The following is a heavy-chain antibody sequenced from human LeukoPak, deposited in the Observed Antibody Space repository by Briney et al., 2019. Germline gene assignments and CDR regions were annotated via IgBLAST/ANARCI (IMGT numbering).Heavy chain of an antibody. CDR2: IYHSGST. CDR1: GGSISSSNW. J-gene: IGHJ3*02. Sequence: PSETLSLTCAVSGGSISSSNWWSWVRQPPGKGLEWIGEIYHSGSTNYNPSLKSRVTISVDKSKNQFSLKLSSVTAADTAVYYCAGAYCSGGSCYRDAFDIWGQGTMVTVSS. D-gene: IGHD2-15*01. V-gene: IGHV4-4*02. CDR3: AGAYCSGGSCYRDAFDI.